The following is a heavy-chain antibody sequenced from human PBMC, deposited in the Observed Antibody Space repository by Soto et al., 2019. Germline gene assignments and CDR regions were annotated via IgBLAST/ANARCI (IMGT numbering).Heavy chain of an antibody. V-gene: IGHV2-5*02. CDR2: IYWDDAK. CDR1: GISLTNSGVG. J-gene: IGHJ6*04. D-gene: IGHD3-9*01. CDR3: AQMDFDLYGMDV. Sequence: QITLTESGPTLVKPTQTLTLTCTFSGISLTNSGVGVSWIRQPPGKALEWLAVIYWDDAKHFSPSQKSRLTITQDTSKSQVVLTMTNMDSVDTATYFCAQMDFDLYGMDVWGKGTTVIVSS.